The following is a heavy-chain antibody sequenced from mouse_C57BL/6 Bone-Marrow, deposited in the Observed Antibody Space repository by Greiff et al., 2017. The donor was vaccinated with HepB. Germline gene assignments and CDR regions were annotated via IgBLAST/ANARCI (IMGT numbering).Heavy chain of an antibody. CDR1: GYTFTSYW. J-gene: IGHJ2*01. Sequence: VQLQQPGAELVKPGASVKMSCKASGYTFTSYWITWVKQRPGQGLEWIGDIYPGSGSTNYNEKFKSKATLTVDTSSSTAYMQLSSLTSEDSAVYYCARPLITTVVPYYFDYWGQGTTLTVSS. CDR2: IYPGSGST. D-gene: IGHD1-1*01. V-gene: IGHV1-55*01. CDR3: ARPLITTVVPYYFDY.